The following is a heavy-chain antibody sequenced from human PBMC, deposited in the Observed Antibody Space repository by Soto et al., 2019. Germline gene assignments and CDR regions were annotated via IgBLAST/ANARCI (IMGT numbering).Heavy chain of an antibody. D-gene: IGHD1-26*01. CDR3: ARDLTKGGGSADFDY. CDR2: INPKSGGT. V-gene: IGHV1-2*02. Sequence: ASVKVSCNASGYTFTVYYMHWVRQAPGQGLEWMGWINPKSGGTMYPQKFQGRVTMTWDTSISTAYMALTRLRSDDTAVYYCARDLTKGGGSADFDYWGQGTLVTVSS. J-gene: IGHJ4*02. CDR1: GYTFTVYY.